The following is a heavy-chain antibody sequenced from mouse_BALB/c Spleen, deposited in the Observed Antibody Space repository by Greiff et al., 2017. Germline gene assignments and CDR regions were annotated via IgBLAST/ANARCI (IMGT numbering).Heavy chain of an antibody. V-gene: IGHV5-12-1*01. CDR3: ARQNYGNPYAMDY. CDR1: GFAFSSYD. Sequence: EVQRVESGGGLVKPGGSLKLSCAASGFAFSSYDMSWVRQTPEKRLEWVAYISSGGGSTYYPDTVKGRFTISRDNAKNTLYLQMSSLKSEDTAMYYCARQNYGNPYAMDYWGQGTSVTVSS. CDR2: ISSGGGST. J-gene: IGHJ4*01. D-gene: IGHD2-1*01.